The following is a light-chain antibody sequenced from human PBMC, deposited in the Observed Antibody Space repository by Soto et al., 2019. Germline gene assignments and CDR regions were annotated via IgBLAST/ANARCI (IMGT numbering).Light chain of an antibody. CDR2: EGN. CDR1: SSDVGTYNL. V-gene: IGLV2-23*01. CDR3: CSYAPSRTLL. Sequence: QSVLTQPASVSGSPGESITISCTGTSSDVGTYNLVTWYQQHPGRVPKLILYEGNKRPSGVSSRFSASKSGNTASLTISGIQAEDEADYFCCSYAPSRTLLFGGGTKLTVL. J-gene: IGLJ2*01.